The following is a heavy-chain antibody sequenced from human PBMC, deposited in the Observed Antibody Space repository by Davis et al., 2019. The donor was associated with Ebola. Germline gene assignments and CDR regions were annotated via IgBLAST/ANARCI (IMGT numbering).Heavy chain of an antibody. CDR3: ARHGYYYDSARFDY. CDR2: VYYSGKT. V-gene: IGHV4-39*01. Sequence: SETLSLTCTISGDSISNSDYYWAWIRQTPGMGLEWIASVYYSGKTYYNPSRKSRVSISVDTSRDQFSLKVTSVTAADTGVYFCARHGYYYDSARFDYWGQGTLVTVSP. J-gene: IGHJ4*02. CDR1: GDSISNSDYY. D-gene: IGHD3-22*01.